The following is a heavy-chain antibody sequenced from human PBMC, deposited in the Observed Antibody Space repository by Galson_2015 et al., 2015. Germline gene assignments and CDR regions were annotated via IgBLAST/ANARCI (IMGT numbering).Heavy chain of an antibody. J-gene: IGHJ4*02. Sequence: SLRLSCAASGFTFSSYAMHWVRQAPGKGLEWVAVISYDGSNKYYADSVKGRFTISRDNSKNTLYLQMNSLRAEDTAVYYCARGTVTTKGETDYWGQGTLVTVSS. CDR1: GFTFSSYA. CDR3: ARGTVTTKGETDY. CDR2: ISYDGSNK. D-gene: IGHD4-11*01. V-gene: IGHV3-30-3*01.